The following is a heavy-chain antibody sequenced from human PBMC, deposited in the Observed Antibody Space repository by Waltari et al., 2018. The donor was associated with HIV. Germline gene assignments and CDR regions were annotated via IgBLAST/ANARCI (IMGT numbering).Heavy chain of an antibody. CDR1: GYTFTGYY. Sequence: ASVKVSCKASGYTFTGYYMHWVRQAPGQGLEWMGWINPNSGGTNYAQKFQGRVTMTRDTSISTAYMELSRLRSDDTAVYYCARDFIERGTGEDYWGQGTLVTVSS. J-gene: IGHJ4*02. V-gene: IGHV1-2*02. D-gene: IGHD3-16*01. CDR3: ARDFIERGTGEDY. CDR2: INPNSGGT.